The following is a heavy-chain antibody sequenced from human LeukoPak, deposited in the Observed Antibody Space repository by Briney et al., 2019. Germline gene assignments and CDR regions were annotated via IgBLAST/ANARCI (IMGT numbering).Heavy chain of an antibody. J-gene: IGHJ4*02. CDR3: ARTYYYDSSGYYGVYYFDY. Sequence: SETLSLTCTVSGDSISGSNYYWGWIRQPPGKGLEWIGSIYYSGSTNYNPSLKSRVTISVDTSKNQFSLKLSSVTAADTAVYYCARTYYYDSSGYYGVYYFDYWGQGTLVTVSS. CDR1: GDSISGSNYY. V-gene: IGHV4-39*07. D-gene: IGHD3-22*01. CDR2: IYYSGST.